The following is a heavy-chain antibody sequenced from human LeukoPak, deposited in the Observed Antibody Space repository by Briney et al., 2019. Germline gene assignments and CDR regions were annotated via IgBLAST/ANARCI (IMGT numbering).Heavy chain of an antibody. CDR1: GFTFNNAW. J-gene: IGHJ3*02. Sequence: GGSLRLSCAASGFTFNNAWMSWVRQAPGKGLEWVSSISSSSSYIYYADSVKGRFTISRDNAKNSLYLQMNSLRAEDTAVYYCARVGRAFDIWGQGTMVTVSS. CDR3: ARVGRAFDI. CDR2: ISSSSSYI. V-gene: IGHV3-21*01.